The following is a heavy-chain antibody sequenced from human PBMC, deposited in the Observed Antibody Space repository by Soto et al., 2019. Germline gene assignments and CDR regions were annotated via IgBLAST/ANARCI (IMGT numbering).Heavy chain of an antibody. D-gene: IGHD3-10*01. CDR3: ARVSYYYGSGSPDY. CDR2: INHSGST. CDR1: GGSFSGYY. J-gene: IGHJ4*02. Sequence: SQTLSLTCAVSGGSFSGYYWSWIRQPPGKGLEWIGEINHSGSTNYNPSLKSRVTISVDTSKNQFSLKLSSVTAADTAVYYCARVSYYYGSGSPDYWGQGTLVTVSS. V-gene: IGHV4-34*01.